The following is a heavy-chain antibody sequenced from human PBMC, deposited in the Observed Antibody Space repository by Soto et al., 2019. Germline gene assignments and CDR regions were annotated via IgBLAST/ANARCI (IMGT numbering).Heavy chain of an antibody. CDR1: GGTFSSYA. CDR2: IIPIFGTA. Sequence: QVQLVQSGAEVKKPGSSVKVSCKASGGTFSSYAISWVRQAPGQGLEWMGGIIPIFGTANYAQKFQGRVTITADESTSTAYMELSSLRSEDTAVYYCARVLVVVAATGNYYYYGKDVWGQGTTVTVSS. V-gene: IGHV1-69*01. D-gene: IGHD2-15*01. J-gene: IGHJ6*02. CDR3: ARVLVVVAATGNYYYYGKDV.